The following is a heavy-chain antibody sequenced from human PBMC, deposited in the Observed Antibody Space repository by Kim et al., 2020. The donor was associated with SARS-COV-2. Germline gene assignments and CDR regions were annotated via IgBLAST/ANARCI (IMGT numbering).Heavy chain of an antibody. CDR2: GTT. D-gene: IGHD2-21*01. CDR3: TTDFCGAN. V-gene: IGHV3-15*01. Sequence: GTTDYAAPVKGRFTISRDDSKNTLYLQMNSLKTEDTAVYYCTTDFCGANWGQGTLVTVSS. J-gene: IGHJ4*02.